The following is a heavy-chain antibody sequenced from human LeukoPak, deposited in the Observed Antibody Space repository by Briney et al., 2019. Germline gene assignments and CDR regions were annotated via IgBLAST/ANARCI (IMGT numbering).Heavy chain of an antibody. D-gene: IGHD6-19*01. Sequence: GASVKVSCKASGGTFSSYAISWVRQAPGQGLEWMGGIIPIFGTANYAQKFQGRVTITADESTSTAYMELSSLRSDDTAVYYCARENEGSGWYRTIDYWGQGTLVTVSS. J-gene: IGHJ4*02. CDR3: ARENEGSGWYRTIDY. CDR1: GGTFSSYA. V-gene: IGHV1-69*13. CDR2: IIPIFGTA.